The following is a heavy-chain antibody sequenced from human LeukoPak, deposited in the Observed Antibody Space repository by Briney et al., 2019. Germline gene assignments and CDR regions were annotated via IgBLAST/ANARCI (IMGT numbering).Heavy chain of an antibody. Sequence: ASVKVSCKASGGTFSSYAISWVRQAPGQGLEWMGGIIPIFGTANYAQKFQGRVTITADKSTSTAYMELSSLRSEDTAVYYCARHGYSSSWYVWSYFDYWGQGTLVTVSS. CDR2: IIPIFGTA. J-gene: IGHJ4*02. CDR3: ARHGYSSSWYVWSYFDY. D-gene: IGHD6-13*01. CDR1: GGTFSSYA. V-gene: IGHV1-69*06.